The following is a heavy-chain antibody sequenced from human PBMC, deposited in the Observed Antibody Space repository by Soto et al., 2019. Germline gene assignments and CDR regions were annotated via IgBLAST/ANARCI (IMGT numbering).Heavy chain of an antibody. V-gene: IGHV1-3*01. CDR1: GYTFTSYA. D-gene: IGHD2-8*01. CDR3: ARDVVLMVYASKNYGMDV. CDR2: INAGNGNT. J-gene: IGHJ6*02. Sequence: GASVKVSCKASGYTFTSYASHWVRQEHGQRLEWMGWINAGNGNTKYSQKFQGRVTITRDTSASTAYMELSSLRSEDTAVYYCARDVVLMVYASKNYGMDVWGQGTTVTVSS.